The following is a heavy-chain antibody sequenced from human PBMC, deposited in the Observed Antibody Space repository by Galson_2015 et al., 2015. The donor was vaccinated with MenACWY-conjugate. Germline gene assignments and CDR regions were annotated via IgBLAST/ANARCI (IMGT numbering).Heavy chain of an antibody. Sequence: SLRLSCAASGFTFSNYAMSWVRQAPGKGLEWVSAISGSGGSTYYADSVKGRFTISRDNSNNTLYLQMNSLGAEDTAVYYCAKDAQYSYRYACPYHFDYWGQGTLVTVSS. CDR2: ISGSGGST. J-gene: IGHJ4*02. V-gene: IGHV3-23*01. CDR1: GFTFSNYA. D-gene: IGHD5-18*01. CDR3: AKDAQYSYRYACPYHFDY.